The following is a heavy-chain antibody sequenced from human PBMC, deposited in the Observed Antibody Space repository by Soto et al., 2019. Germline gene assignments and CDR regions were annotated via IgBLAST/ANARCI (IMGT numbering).Heavy chain of an antibody. V-gene: IGHV3-7*01. D-gene: IGHD2-8*01. Sequence: GGSLRLSCAASGFTFSSYWMSWVRQAPGKGLEWVANIKQDGSEKYYVDSVKGRFTISRDNAKNSLYLQMNSLRAEDTAVYYCARGAGYCTNGVCYFDYWGQGTLVTVSS. J-gene: IGHJ4*02. CDR1: GFTFSSYW. CDR3: ARGAGYCTNGVCYFDY. CDR2: IKQDGSEK.